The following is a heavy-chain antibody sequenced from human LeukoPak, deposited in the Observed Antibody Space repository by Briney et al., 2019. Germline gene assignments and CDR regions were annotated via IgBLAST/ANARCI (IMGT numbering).Heavy chain of an antibody. V-gene: IGHV3-48*03. J-gene: IGHJ5*02. CDR1: GFTFSSYE. CDR2: ISSSGSTI. D-gene: IGHD3-3*01. Sequence: PGGSLRLSCAASGFTFSSYEMNWVRQAPGKGLEWVSYISSSGSTIYYADSVKGRFTISRDNAKNSLYLQMNSLRAEDTAVYYCARYLSGFQFDPWGQGTLVTVSS. CDR3: ARYLSGFQFDP.